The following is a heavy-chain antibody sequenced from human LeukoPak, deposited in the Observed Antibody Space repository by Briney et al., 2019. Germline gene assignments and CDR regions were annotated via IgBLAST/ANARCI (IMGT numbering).Heavy chain of an antibody. CDR3: ARAPITSPFYFDY. V-gene: IGHV3-20*03. CDR2: INWSGGST. Sequence: SXXRHVPXKGLEWVSGINWSGGSTGYADPLRGRFTISRDNAKNSLYLQMDSLRAEDTALYYCARAPITSPFYFDYWGQGTLVTVSS. D-gene: IGHD2-2*01. J-gene: IGHJ4*02.